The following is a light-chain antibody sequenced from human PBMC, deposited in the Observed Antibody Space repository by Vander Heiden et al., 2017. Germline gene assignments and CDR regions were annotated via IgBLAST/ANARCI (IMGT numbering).Light chain of an antibody. CDR3: QQSYSRA. CDR2: AAS. Sequence: IQMTQPPSSLSASVGDRVTITCRACQSISSYLNWYQQKPGKAPKLLIYAASSLQSGVPSRFSGSGSGTDFTLTISSLQPEDFATYYCQQSYSRAFGQGTKVEIK. V-gene: IGKV1-39*01. CDR1: QSISSY. J-gene: IGKJ1*01.